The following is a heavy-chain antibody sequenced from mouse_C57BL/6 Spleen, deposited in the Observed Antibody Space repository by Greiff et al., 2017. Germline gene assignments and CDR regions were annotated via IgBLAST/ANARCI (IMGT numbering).Heavy chain of an antibody. CDR2: IHPNSGST. J-gene: IGHJ4*01. Sequence: QVQLQQPGAELVKPGASVKLSCKASGYTFTSYWMHWVKQRPGQGLEWIGMIHPNSGSTNYNEKFKSKATLTVDKSSSTAYMQLSSLTSEDSAVYYCARDYYGSSYYYYAMDYWGQGTSVTVSS. D-gene: IGHD1-1*01. CDR1: GYTFTSYW. V-gene: IGHV1-64*01. CDR3: ARDYYGSSYYYYAMDY.